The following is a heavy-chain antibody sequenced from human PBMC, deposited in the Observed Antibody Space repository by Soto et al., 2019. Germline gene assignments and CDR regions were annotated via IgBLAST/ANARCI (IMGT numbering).Heavy chain of an antibody. CDR3: ARTPDDYSNYGPRLNWFDP. D-gene: IGHD4-4*01. CDR2: IIPIFGTA. Sequence: VQLVQSGAEVKQPGSSVKVSCKASGGTFSSYAISWVRQAPGQGLEWMGGIIPIFGTANYAQKFQGRVTITADESTSTAYMELSSLRSEDTAVYYCARTPDDYSNYGPRLNWFDPWGQGTLVTVSS. J-gene: IGHJ5*02. CDR1: GGTFSSYA. V-gene: IGHV1-69*01.